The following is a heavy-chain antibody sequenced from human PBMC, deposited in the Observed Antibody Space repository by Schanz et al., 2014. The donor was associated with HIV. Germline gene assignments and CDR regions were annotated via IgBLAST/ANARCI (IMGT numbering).Heavy chain of an antibody. CDR2: INTNGGGT. V-gene: IGHV1-46*01. CDR3: AREKMDTGGLDV. Sequence: QVQLVQSGAEVKNPGASVKVSCKASGYTFTDYYIHWVRQAPGQGLQWMGVINTNGGGTSDTLQGRVIITRDTSTRTVYMYLSNLRFEDSAVYYCAREKMDTGGLDVWGQGTTVTVSS. J-gene: IGHJ6*02. CDR1: GYTFTDYY.